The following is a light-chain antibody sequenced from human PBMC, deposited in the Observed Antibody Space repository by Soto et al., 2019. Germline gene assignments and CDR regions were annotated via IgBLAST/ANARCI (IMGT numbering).Light chain of an antibody. CDR3: TSCSSSNTPV. V-gene: IGLV2-14*01. CDR1: SSDVDGYNC. J-gene: IGLJ1*01. CDR2: EVS. Sequence: QSALTQPASVSGSPGQSITISCTGSSSDVDGYNCVSWYRQHPGKAPKLMIYEVSNRPSGVSNRFSGSTSGNTASLTISGLQAEDEADYYCTSCSSSNTPVFGTGTKVAVL.